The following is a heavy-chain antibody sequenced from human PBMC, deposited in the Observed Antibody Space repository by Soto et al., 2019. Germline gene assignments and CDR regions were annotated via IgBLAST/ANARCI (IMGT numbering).Heavy chain of an antibody. D-gene: IGHD6-13*01. CDR3: ARESGSVENSRWDLGY. CDR2: ISAYNGNT. V-gene: IGHV1-18*01. J-gene: IGHJ4*02. Sequence: QVQLVQSGAEVKKPGASVKVYCKASGYTFTSYGISWVRQAPGQGLEWMGWISAYNGNTNCAQKLQGRVTMTTDTATSTDNMELRSLRSDDTAVYYCARESGSVENSRWDLGYRGEGTLGTVSS. CDR1: GYTFTSYG.